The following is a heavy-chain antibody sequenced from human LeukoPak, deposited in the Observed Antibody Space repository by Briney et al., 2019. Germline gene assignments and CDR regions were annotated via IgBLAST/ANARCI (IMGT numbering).Heavy chain of an antibody. J-gene: IGHJ4*02. D-gene: IGHD1-20*01. Sequence: SETLSLTCTVSGGSLTSPTYFQWCWIRQPPGKGLEFIGKIYAAGSVKFNPALESRLTMSLDTSGSQFFLQLSSVTAEDSAVYYCARFRSGNWYYLDSWGQGTRVTVSS. CDR1: GGSLTSPTYF. V-gene: IGHV4-61*01. CDR3: ARFRSGNWYYLDS. CDR2: IYAAGSV.